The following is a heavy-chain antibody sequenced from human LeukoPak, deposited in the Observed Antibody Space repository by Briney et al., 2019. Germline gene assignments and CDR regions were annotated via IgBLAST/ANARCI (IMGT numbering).Heavy chain of an antibody. D-gene: IGHD3-22*01. CDR1: GFTFSNYA. CDR3: TKKTSYYDSSGALDY. Sequence: GGSLRLSCTAFGFTFSNYAMTWVRQAPGKGLEWLSVISGSGGSTYHADSVKGRFTISRDNSKNTLFLQMNSLRAEDTAVYYCTKKTSYYDSSGALDYWGQGTLVTVSS. CDR2: ISGSGGST. V-gene: IGHV3-23*01. J-gene: IGHJ4*02.